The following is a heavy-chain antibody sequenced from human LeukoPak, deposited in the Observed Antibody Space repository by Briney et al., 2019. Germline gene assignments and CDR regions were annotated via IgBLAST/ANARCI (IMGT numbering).Heavy chain of an antibody. CDR2: IIPIFGTA. Sequence: ASVKVSCKASGGTFSSYAISWVRQAPGQGLEWMGGIIPIFGTANYAQKFQGRVTITADESTSTAYMELSSLRSEDTAVYYCARAGYGDYALTYFDYWGQGTLVTVSS. CDR1: GGTFSSYA. J-gene: IGHJ4*02. V-gene: IGHV1-69*13. CDR3: ARAGYGDYALTYFDY. D-gene: IGHD4-17*01.